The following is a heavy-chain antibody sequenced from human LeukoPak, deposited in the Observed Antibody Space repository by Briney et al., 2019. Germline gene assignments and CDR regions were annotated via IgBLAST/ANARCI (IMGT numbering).Heavy chain of an antibody. Sequence: GSLRLSCAASGFTFSSYAMSWVRQAPGKGLEWIGSVYYSGSTYYNPSLKSRVTISVDTSKNQFSLMLSSVTAADTAVYYCARHSTVTTFVLAYWGQGTLVTVSS. D-gene: IGHD4-17*01. CDR1: GFTFSSYA. V-gene: IGHV4-39*01. J-gene: IGHJ4*02. CDR2: VYYSGST. CDR3: ARHSTVTTFVLAY.